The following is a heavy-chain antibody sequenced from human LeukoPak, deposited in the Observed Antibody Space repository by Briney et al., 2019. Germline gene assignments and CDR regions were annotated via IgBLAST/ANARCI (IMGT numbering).Heavy chain of an antibody. Sequence: GGSLRLSCAASGFTFSSYSMNWVRQAPGKGLEWVSPISSSSSYIYYADSVKGRFTISGDNAKNSLYLQMNSLRAEDTAVYYCARGYSSSWSDYWGQGTLVTVSS. V-gene: IGHV3-21*01. CDR1: GFTFSSYS. CDR3: ARGYSSSWSDY. D-gene: IGHD6-13*01. CDR2: ISSSSSYI. J-gene: IGHJ4*02.